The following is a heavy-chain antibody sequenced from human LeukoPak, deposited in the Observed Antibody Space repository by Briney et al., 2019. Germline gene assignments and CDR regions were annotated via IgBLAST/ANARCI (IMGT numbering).Heavy chain of an antibody. V-gene: IGHV3-48*04. D-gene: IGHD2-21*01. CDR2: ISSSSTI. J-gene: IGHJ4*02. CDR3: ARGLRGIGY. Sequence: PGGSLRLSCAASGFTFSSYSMNWVRQAPGKGLEWVSYISSSSTIYYADSVKGRFTISRDNAKNSLYLQMNSLRAEDTAVYYCARGLRGIGYWGQGTLVTVSS. CDR1: GFTFSSYS.